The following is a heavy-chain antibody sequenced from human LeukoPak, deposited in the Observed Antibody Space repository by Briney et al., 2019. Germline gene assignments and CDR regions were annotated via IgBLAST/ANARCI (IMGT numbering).Heavy chain of an antibody. V-gene: IGHV4-34*01. CDR1: GGSFSGYY. Sequence: SETLSLTCPVYGGSFSGYYWSWIRQPPGKGLEWIGEINHSGSTNYNPSLKSRVAISVDTSKNQFSLKLSSVTAADTAVYYCARAIYRGSRFDYWGQGTLVTVSS. D-gene: IGHD1-26*01. CDR2: INHSGST. CDR3: ARAIYRGSRFDY. J-gene: IGHJ4*02.